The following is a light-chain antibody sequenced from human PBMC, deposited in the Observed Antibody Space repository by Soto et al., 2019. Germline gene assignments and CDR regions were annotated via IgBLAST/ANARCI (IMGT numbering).Light chain of an antibody. CDR1: SSNIGRHG. CDR2: SNN. V-gene: IGLV1-44*01. J-gene: IGLJ2*01. Sequence: QSVLTQPPSASGTPGQRVTISCSGSSSNIGRHGVNWYQHLPGAAPKLLIYSNNQRPSGVPDLFSGSTSGTSVSLTISGLQSEDEADYYCATWDDSLNGVVFGGGTKVTVL. CDR3: ATWDDSLNGVV.